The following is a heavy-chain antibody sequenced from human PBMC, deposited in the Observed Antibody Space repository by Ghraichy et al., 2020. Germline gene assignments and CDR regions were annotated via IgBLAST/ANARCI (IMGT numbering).Heavy chain of an antibody. Sequence: GGSLRLSCAASGFTFSSYWMHWVRQAPGKGLVWVSRINSDGSSTSYADSVKGRFTISRDNAKNTLYLQMNSLRAEDTAVYYCARDKEGDYDFWSGYYYYYYGMDVWGQGTTVTVPS. D-gene: IGHD3-3*01. J-gene: IGHJ6*02. CDR2: INSDGSST. V-gene: IGHV3-74*01. CDR1: GFTFSSYW. CDR3: ARDKEGDYDFWSGYYYYYYGMDV.